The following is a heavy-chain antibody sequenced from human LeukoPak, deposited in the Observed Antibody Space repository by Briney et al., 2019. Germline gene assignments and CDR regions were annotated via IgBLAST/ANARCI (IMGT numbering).Heavy chain of an antibody. V-gene: IGHV4-4*07. CDR1: GGSISLWQ. Sequence: PSETLSLTCTVSGGSISLWQWNWIRQPAGKGLEWIGRFGGGPNYSPSLKSRVTMSLDTSKNQFFLKLSSVTAADTAVYFCATGGGPFDFWGQGILVTVSS. J-gene: IGHJ4*02. CDR2: FGGGP. CDR3: ATGGGPFDF. D-gene: IGHD3-16*01.